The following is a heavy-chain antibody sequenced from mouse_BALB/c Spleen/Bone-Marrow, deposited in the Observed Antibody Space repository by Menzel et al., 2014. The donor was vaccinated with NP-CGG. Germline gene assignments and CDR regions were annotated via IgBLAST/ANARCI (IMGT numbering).Heavy chain of an antibody. CDR1: GYSITGDYA. J-gene: IGHJ1*01. CDR2: ISYSGST. V-gene: IGHV3-2*02. Sequence: EVKLMESGPGLVKPSQSLSLTCTVTGYSITGDYAWNWIRQFPGNKLEWMDYISYSGSTSYNPSLKSRISITRDTSKNQFFLQLNSVTAEDTATYYCARSADWYFDVWGAGTTVTVSS. CDR3: ARSADWYFDV.